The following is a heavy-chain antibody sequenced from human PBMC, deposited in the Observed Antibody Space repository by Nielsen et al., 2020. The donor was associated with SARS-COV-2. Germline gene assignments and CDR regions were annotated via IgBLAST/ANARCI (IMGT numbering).Heavy chain of an antibody. D-gene: IGHD6-13*01. CDR3: ARDRWQQLVPTY. J-gene: IGHJ4*02. V-gene: IGHV4-59*13. CDR2: IFNTGST. CDR1: GGSIGSYY. Sequence: SETLSLTCTVFGGSIGSYYWSWIRQPPGKGLEWIGHIFNTGSTSYNPSLRSRVTILVDTSKNHFSLKLTSVTAADTAVYYCARDRWQQLVPTYWGQGTLVNVSS.